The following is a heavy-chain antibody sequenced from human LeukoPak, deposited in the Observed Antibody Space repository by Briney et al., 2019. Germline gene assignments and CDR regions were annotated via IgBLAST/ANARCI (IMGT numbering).Heavy chain of an antibody. CDR3: ATTPAAPWSSNWFDP. J-gene: IGHJ5*02. D-gene: IGHD2-2*01. V-gene: IGHV1-24*01. CDR1: GYTLTELS. CDR2: FDPEDGET. Sequence: ASVKASCKVSGYTLTELSMHWVRQAPGKGLEWMGGFDPEDGETIYAQKFQGRVTMTEDTSTDTAYMELSSLRSEDTAVYYCATTPAAPWSSNWFDPWGQGTLVTVSS.